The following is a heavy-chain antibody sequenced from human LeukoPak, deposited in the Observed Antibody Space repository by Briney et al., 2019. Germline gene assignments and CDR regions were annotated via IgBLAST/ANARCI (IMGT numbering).Heavy chain of an antibody. J-gene: IGHJ4*02. D-gene: IGHD4-23*01. Sequence: AETLSLTCAVYGGSFSGYYWSWIRQPPGKGLEWIGEINNSGSTNYNPSLKGRVTISVDTSKHQYTQKLSSVTAADAAVYYCARASHARTTVASGTYYFDYWGQGTLVTVSS. V-gene: IGHV4-34*01. CDR3: ARASHARTTVASGTYYFDY. CDR2: INNSGST. CDR1: GGSFSGYY.